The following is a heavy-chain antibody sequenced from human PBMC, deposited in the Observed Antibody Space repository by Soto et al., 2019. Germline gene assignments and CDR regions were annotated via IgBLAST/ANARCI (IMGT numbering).Heavy chain of an antibody. CDR2: IYYSGST. D-gene: IGHD3-10*01. CDR3: ANTMVRGVIPDY. V-gene: IGHV4-30-4*01. CDR1: GGYIRSGYYY. Sequence: SETLSLTYPFSGGYIRSGYYYWSWVRQPPGKGLEWIGYIYYSGSTYYNPSLKSRVTISVDTSKNQFSLKLSSVTAADTAVYYCANTMVRGVIPDYWGQGTLVTVSS. J-gene: IGHJ4*02.